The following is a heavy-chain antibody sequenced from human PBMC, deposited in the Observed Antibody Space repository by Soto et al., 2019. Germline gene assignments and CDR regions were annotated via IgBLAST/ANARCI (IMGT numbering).Heavy chain of an antibody. V-gene: IGHV3-30*18. D-gene: IGHD6-19*01. CDR1: GFTFSDYA. CDR2: VSHDGRNT. J-gene: IGHJ4*02. CDR3: AKGGRQWLVTSDFNY. Sequence: VQLVESGGGVVQPGRSLRLSCAASGFTFSDYAMHWVRQAPGKGLEWVAGVSHDGRNTHYADSVKGRFTISRDISKNTVSLEMTSLRAEDTAVYYCAKGGRQWLVTSDFNYWGQGALVTVSS.